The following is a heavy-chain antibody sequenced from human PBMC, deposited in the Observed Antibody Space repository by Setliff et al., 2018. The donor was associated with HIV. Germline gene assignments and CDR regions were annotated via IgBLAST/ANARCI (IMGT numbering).Heavy chain of an antibody. V-gene: IGHV4-34*01. Sequence: SETLSLTCAVYGGSLSGYYWSWVRQSPGRGLEWIGEINQSGNTNFNPSLKSRLIISVDTSKSQFSLKLTSVTAADTALYYCAREGGQGYSGSGSFYHRNFDFWGRGTLVTVSS. CDR2: INQSGNT. J-gene: IGHJ2*01. D-gene: IGHD3-10*01. CDR1: GGSLSGYY. CDR3: AREGGQGYSGSGSFYHRNFDF.